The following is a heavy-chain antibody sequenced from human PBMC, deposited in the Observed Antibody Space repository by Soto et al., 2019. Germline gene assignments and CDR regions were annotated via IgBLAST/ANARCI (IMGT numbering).Heavy chain of an antibody. CDR3: AGGTVVTKAIDY. CDR1: GFTFSSYS. CDR2: ISSSSSYI. J-gene: IGHJ4*02. Sequence: EVHLVESGGGLVQPGGSLRLSCAASGFTFSSYSMNWVRQAPGKGLEWVSSISSSSSYIYYADSVKGRFTISRDNAKNSLYLQMNSLRAEDTAVYYCAGGTVVTKAIDYWGQGTLVTVSS. V-gene: IGHV3-21*01. D-gene: IGHD2-21*02.